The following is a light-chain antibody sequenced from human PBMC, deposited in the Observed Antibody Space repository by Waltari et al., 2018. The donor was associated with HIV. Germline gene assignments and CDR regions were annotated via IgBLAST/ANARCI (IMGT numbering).Light chain of an antibody. CDR3: QQYNSYPWT. CDR1: QIISSW. CDR2: KAS. Sequence: DIQMTPSPSTLSASVGDRVTVTCRASQIISSWLAWYQQKPGKAPNLLIYKASTLQSGVPSRFSGSGSGTEFTLTISSLQPDDFATYYCQQYNSYPWTFGQGTKVEIK. J-gene: IGKJ1*01. V-gene: IGKV1-5*03.